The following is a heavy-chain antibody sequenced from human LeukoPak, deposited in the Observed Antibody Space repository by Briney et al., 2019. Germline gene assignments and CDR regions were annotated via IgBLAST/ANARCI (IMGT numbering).Heavy chain of an antibody. V-gene: IGHV3-33*01. Sequence: PGGSLRLSCAASGFTFSSYGMHWVRQAPGKGLEWVAVIWYDGSNKYYADSVKGRFTISRDNSKNTLYLQMNSLRAEDTAVYYCAREDXSGWYGFDYWGQGTLVTVSS. CDR2: IWYDGSNK. D-gene: IGHD6-19*01. CDR3: AREDXSGWYGFDY. J-gene: IGHJ4*02. CDR1: GFTFSSYG.